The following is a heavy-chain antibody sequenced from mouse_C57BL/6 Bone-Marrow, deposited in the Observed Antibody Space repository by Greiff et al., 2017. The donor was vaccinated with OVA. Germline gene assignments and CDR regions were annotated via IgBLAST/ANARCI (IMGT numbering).Heavy chain of an antibody. J-gene: IGHJ3*01. CDR3: ARGYYGGSSAWFAY. Sequence: EVMLVESGPELVKPGASVKISCKASGYYFTGYYMHWVKQSSEQSLEWIGEINPSTGGTSYTQKFQGKATLTVDKSSSTAYMQLKSLTSEDSAVYYCARGYYGGSSAWFAYWGQGTLVTVSA. CDR2: INPSTGGT. V-gene: IGHV1-43*01. D-gene: IGHD1-1*01. CDR1: GYYFTGYY.